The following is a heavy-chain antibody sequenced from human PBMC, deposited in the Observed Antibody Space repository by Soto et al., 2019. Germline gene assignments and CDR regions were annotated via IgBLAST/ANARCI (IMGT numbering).Heavy chain of an antibody. D-gene: IGHD3-16*01. CDR1: GFTFSDHY. V-gene: IGHV3-72*01. Sequence: EVQLVESGGGLVQPGGSLRLSCAASGFTFSDHYMDWVRQAPGKGLEWVGRTRNKANSYTTEYAASVKGRFTISRDDSKNSLYLQMNSLKTEDTAVYYCARGGRWDYYCGMDVWGQGTTVTVSS. J-gene: IGHJ6*02. CDR2: TRNKANSYTT. CDR3: ARGGRWDYYCGMDV.